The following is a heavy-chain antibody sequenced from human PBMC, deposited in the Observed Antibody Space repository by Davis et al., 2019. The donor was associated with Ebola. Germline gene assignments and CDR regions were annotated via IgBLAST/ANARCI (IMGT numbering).Heavy chain of an antibody. CDR2: ISSSSSYI. D-gene: IGHD3-22*01. V-gene: IGHV3-21*01. J-gene: IGHJ4*02. Sequence: GESLKISCAASGFTFSSYSMNWVRQAPGKGLEWVSSISSSSSYIYYADSVKGRFTISRDNSKNTLYLQMNSLRAEDTAVYYCARVDSSGDHDYWGQGTLVTVSS. CDR1: GFTFSSYS. CDR3: ARVDSSGDHDY.